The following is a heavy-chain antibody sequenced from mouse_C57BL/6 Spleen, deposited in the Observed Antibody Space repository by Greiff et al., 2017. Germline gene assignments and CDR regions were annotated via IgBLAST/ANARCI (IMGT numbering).Heavy chain of an antibody. Sequence: EVKVVESGGGLVQPGGSLKLSCAASGFTFSDYYMYWVRQTPEKRLEWVAYISNGGGSTYYPDTVKGRFTISRDNAKNTLYLQMGRLKSEDTAMYYCARQYDYHGRYYFDHRGQGTTPTGSS. CDR2: ISNGGGST. J-gene: IGHJ2*01. V-gene: IGHV5-12*01. CDR1: GFTFSDYY. CDR3: ARQYDYHGRYYFDH. D-gene: IGHD2-4*01.